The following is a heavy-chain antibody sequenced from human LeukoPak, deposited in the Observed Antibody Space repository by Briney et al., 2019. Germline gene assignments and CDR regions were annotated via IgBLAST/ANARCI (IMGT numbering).Heavy chain of an antibody. CDR1: GFTFRSYS. Sequence: GGAPRRSCAAPGFTFRSYSMKWGRPAPGEGVGWVSSISSSSSYIYYADSVKGRFTISRDNAKNSLYLQMNSLRAEDTAVYYCARERETPWVRSDYWGQGTLVTVSS. CDR3: ARERETPWVRSDY. CDR2: ISSSSSYI. D-gene: IGHD3-22*01. J-gene: IGHJ4*02. V-gene: IGHV3-21*01.